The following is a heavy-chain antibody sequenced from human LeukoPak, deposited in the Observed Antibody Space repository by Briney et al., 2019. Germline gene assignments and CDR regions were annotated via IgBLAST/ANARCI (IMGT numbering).Heavy chain of an antibody. CDR1: GFTFSDYY. V-gene: IGHV3-11*05. CDR3: VRVRSSGSPLDY. Sequence: GGSLRLSCAASGFTFSDYYMSWIRQAPGKGLEWVSYISKSGTSTKYADSVKGRFSISRDNAKQSLYLQLNSLTAEDTAVYYCVRVRSSGSPLDYWGQGTLVTVSS. CDR2: ISKSGTST. J-gene: IGHJ4*02. D-gene: IGHD3-10*01.